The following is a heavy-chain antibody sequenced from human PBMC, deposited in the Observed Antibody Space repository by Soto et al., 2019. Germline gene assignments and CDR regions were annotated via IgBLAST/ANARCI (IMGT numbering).Heavy chain of an antibody. CDR2: IYYSGST. V-gene: IGHV4-59*12. D-gene: IGHD1-26*01. CDR3: ARDPARGGGSYLGYFDY. J-gene: IGHJ4*02. CDR1: GGSISSYY. Sequence: SETLSLTCTVSGGSISSYYWSWIRQPPGKGLEWIGYIYYSGSTNYNPSLKSRVTISVDTSKNQFSLKLSSVTAADTAVYYCARDPARGGGSYLGYFDYWGQGTPVTSPQ.